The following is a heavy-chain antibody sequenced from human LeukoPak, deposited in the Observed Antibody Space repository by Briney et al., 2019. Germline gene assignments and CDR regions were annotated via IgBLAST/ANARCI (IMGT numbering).Heavy chain of an antibody. D-gene: IGHD3-10*01. CDR2: INQGGRT. J-gene: IGHJ6*03. CDR3: ARGKRVWFGELMTSFSYFYIDV. Sequence: SETLSLTCAVTGGSFSDYLWTWIRQSPGKGLEWIGEINQGGRTNFNPPLKSRVTISADRSKYHFSLTLRSVTAADTAVYYCARGKRVWFGELMTSFSYFYIDVWGRGTTVIVSS. V-gene: IGHV4-34*01. CDR1: GGSFSDYL.